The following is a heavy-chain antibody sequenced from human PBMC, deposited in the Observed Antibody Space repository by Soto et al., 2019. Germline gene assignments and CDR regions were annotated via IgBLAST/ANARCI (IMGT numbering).Heavy chain of an antibody. J-gene: IGHJ6*02. Sequence: ASVKVSCKASGGTFSSYAISWVRQAPGQGLEWMGGIIPIFGTANYAQKFQGRVTITADESTSTAYMELSSLRSEDTAVYYCAVRTTANQNYYYYYGMDVWGQGATVTVSS. CDR2: IIPIFGTA. D-gene: IGHD4-17*01. CDR3: AVRTTANQNYYYYYGMDV. CDR1: GGTFSSYA. V-gene: IGHV1-69*13.